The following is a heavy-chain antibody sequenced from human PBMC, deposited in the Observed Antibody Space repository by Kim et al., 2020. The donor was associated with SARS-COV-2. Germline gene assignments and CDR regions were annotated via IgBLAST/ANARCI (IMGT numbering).Heavy chain of an antibody. J-gene: IGHJ3*02. V-gene: IGHV4-31*03. CDR2: IYYSGST. CDR3: ARGVYDILTGIHDAFDI. D-gene: IGHD3-9*01. Sequence: SETLSLTCTVSGGSISSGGYYWSWIRQHPGKGLEWIGYIYYSGSTYYNPSLKSRVTISVDTSKNQFSLKLSSVTAADTAVYYCARGVYDILTGIHDAFDIWGQGTMVTVSS. CDR1: GGSISSGGYY.